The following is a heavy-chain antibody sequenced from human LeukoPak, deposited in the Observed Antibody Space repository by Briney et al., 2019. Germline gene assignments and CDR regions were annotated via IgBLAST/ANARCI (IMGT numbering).Heavy chain of an antibody. Sequence: SETLSLTCTVSGGSISSYYWSWIRQPPGKGREWIGYIYYSGSTNYNPSLKSRVTISVDTSKNQFSLKLRSVTAADTAVYYCARWGSSWYNYYYYMDVWGKGTTVTVSS. D-gene: IGHD6-13*01. CDR2: IYYSGST. J-gene: IGHJ6*03. CDR1: GGSISSYY. V-gene: IGHV4-59*01. CDR3: ARWGSSWYNYYYYMDV.